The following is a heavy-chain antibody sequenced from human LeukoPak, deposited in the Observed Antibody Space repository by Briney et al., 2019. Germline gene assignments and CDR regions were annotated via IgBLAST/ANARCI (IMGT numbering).Heavy chain of an antibody. CDR1: GYTFTGYY. Sequence: ASVKVSCKASGYTFTGYYMHWVRQAPGQGLEWMGWTNPNSGGTNYAQKFQGRVTMTRDTSISTAYMELSRLRSDDTAVYYCARVSEYSSSWYLGMDVWGQGTTVTVSS. J-gene: IGHJ6*02. CDR3: ARVSEYSSSWYLGMDV. D-gene: IGHD6-13*01. V-gene: IGHV1-2*02. CDR2: TNPNSGGT.